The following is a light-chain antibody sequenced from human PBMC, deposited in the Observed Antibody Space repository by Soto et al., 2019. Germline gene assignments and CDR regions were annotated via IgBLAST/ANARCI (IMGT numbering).Light chain of an antibody. CDR1: NSNIGTNT. Sequence: QSVLTQSPSASGTPGQRVTISCSGSNSNIGTNTVYWYQQFPGTAPKLLIYSNNERPSGVPDRFSGSKSGTSASLAISGLQSEDEADYYCASWDDNLTVLFGGGTKLTVL. CDR2: SNN. J-gene: IGLJ2*01. V-gene: IGLV1-44*01. CDR3: ASWDDNLTVL.